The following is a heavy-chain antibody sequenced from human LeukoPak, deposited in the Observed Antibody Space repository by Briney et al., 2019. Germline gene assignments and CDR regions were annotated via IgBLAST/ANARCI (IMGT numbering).Heavy chain of an antibody. CDR2: IYYSGST. Sequence: SETLSLTCTVSGGSISSSSYYWGWIRQPPGKGLEWIGSIYYSGSTYYNPSLKSRVTISVATSKNQFSLKLSSVAAADTAVYYCARDFMVRGVIISGWFDPWGQGTLVTVSS. CDR3: ARDFMVRGVIISGWFDP. J-gene: IGHJ5*02. V-gene: IGHV4-39*07. CDR1: GGSISSSSYY. D-gene: IGHD3-10*01.